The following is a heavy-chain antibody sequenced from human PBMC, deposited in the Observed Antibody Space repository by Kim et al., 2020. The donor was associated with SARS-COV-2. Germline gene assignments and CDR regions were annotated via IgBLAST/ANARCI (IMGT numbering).Heavy chain of an antibody. CDR3: AGIVGARGAFDI. D-gene: IGHD1-26*01. Sequence: SETLSLTCTVSGGSISSSSYYWGWIRQPPGKGLEWIGSIYYSRSTYYHPSRKSRVTISADTAKNQFSLKLSSVTAADTAVYYCAGIVGARGAFDIWGQGTMVTVSS. V-gene: IGHV4-39*07. CDR1: GGSISSSSYY. J-gene: IGHJ3*02. CDR2: IYYSRST.